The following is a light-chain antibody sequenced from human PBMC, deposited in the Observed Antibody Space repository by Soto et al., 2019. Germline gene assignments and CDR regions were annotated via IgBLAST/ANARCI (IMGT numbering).Light chain of an antibody. CDR2: KAS. V-gene: IGKV1-5*03. J-gene: IGKJ1*01. CDR1: QSISTW. Sequence: DIQMTQSPSTLSASVGDRVTITCRASQSISTWLAWYQQKPGKAPKLLVYKASSLESGVPSRSSGSGSGTEFTLTISSLQPDDSATYYCQQYINRWTFGQGTKVDIK. CDR3: QQYINRWT.